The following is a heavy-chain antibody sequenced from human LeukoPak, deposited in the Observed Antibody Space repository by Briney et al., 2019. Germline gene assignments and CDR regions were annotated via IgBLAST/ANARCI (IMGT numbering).Heavy chain of an antibody. Sequence: SETLSLTCAVYGGSFSGYYWSWIRQPPGKGLEWIGEINHSGSTNYNPSLKSRVTISVDTSKNQFSLKLSSVTAADTAVYYCARGAIVYCSSTSCYTGAEYLQHWGQGTLVTVSS. CDR1: GGSFSGYY. D-gene: IGHD2-2*02. J-gene: IGHJ1*01. V-gene: IGHV4-34*01. CDR3: ARGAIVYCSSTSCYTGAEYLQH. CDR2: INHSGST.